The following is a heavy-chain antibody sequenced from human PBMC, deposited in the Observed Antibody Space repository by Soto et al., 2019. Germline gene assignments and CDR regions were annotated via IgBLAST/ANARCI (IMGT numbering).Heavy chain of an antibody. V-gene: IGHV1-46*01. CDR1: GYTFTTYY. Sequence: GASVKVSCKASGYTFTTYYMHWMRQAPGQGLEWMGTINPSGGSTTYAQKFQDRVTMTRDTSTSTVYMELSSLRSEDTAVYYCARVNRMTTTHANWFDPWGQGTLVTVSS. CDR3: ARVNRMTTTHANWFDP. D-gene: IGHD4-17*01. CDR2: INPSGGST. J-gene: IGHJ5*02.